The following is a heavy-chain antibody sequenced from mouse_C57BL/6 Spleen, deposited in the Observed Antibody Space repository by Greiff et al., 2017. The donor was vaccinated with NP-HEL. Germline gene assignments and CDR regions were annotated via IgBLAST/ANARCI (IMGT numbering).Heavy chain of an antibody. CDR3: ASDPGGSRGFAY. Sequence: VMLVQSGPGLVAPSQSLSITCTVSGFSLTSYGVDWVRQSPGKGLEWLGVIWGVGSTNYNSALKSRLSISKDNSTRQVFLKMSSLQTDDAARYCCASDPGGSRGFAYWGQGTLVTVS. D-gene: IGHD3-3*01. CDR2: IWGVGST. CDR1: GFSLTSYG. V-gene: IGHV2-6*01. J-gene: IGHJ3*01.